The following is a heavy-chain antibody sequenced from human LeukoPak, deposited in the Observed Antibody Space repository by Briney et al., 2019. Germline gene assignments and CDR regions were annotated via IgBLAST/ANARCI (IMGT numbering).Heavy chain of an antibody. Sequence: PGGSLRLSCAASGFTFSTYSMNWVRQAQGKGLEWVSFISGGGSYIYYAESVKGRFTISRDNAKNSLYLQMNSLRAEDTAIYYCARDRVASGRFGEVASWGQGTLVTVSS. J-gene: IGHJ5*02. V-gene: IGHV3-21*01. CDR3: ARDRVASGRFGEVAS. CDR1: GFTFSTYS. D-gene: IGHD3-10*01. CDR2: ISGGGSYI.